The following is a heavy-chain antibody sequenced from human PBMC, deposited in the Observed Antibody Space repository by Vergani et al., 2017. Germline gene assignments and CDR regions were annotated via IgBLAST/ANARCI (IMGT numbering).Heavy chain of an antibody. CDR3: ARDTFGGVIVMDNWFDP. J-gene: IGHJ5*02. CDR1: GFTFDDYA. V-gene: IGHV3-43*02. D-gene: IGHD3-16*02. CDR2: ISGDGGST. Sequence: EVQLVESGGGVVQPGGSLRLSCAASGFTFDDYAMHWVRQAPGKGLEWVSLISGDGGSTYYADSVKGRFTISRDNSKNSLYLQMNSLRAEDTAVYYCARDTFGGVIVMDNWFDPWGQGTLVTVSS.